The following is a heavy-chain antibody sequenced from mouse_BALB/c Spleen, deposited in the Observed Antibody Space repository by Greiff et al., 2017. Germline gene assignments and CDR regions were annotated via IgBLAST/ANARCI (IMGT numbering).Heavy chain of an antibody. Sequence: EVQLVESGGGLVKPGGSLKLSCAASGFTFSDYYMYWVRQTPEKRLEWVATISDGGSYTYYPDSVKGRFTISRDNAKNNLYLQMSSLKSEDTAMYYCARDRGGNYRYYAMDYWGQGTSVTVSS. J-gene: IGHJ4*01. D-gene: IGHD2-1*01. CDR1: GFTFSDYY. CDR2: ISDGGSYT. V-gene: IGHV5-4*02. CDR3: ARDRGGNYRYYAMDY.